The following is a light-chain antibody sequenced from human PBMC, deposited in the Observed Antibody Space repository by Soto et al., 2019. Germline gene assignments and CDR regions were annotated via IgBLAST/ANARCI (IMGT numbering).Light chain of an antibody. CDR3: QQSYSTWT. Sequence: DIQMTQSPSSLSASIGDRVTITCRAGQSISSYLNWYQQKPGIAPKLLIYAASSLQSGVPSRFSGSGSGTDFTLTISSLQPEDFATYYCQQSYSTWTFGQGTRVEIK. V-gene: IGKV1-39*01. J-gene: IGKJ1*01. CDR1: QSISSY. CDR2: AAS.